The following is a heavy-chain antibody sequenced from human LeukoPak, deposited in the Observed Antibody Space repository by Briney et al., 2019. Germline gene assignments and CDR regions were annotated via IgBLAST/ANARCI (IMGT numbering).Heavy chain of an antibody. CDR1: GGSISSGGYY. CDR2: IYYSGST. V-gene: IGHV4-31*03. Sequence: SETLSLTCTVSGGSISSGGYYWSWTRQHPGKGLEWIGYIYYSGSTYYNPSLKSRVTISVDTSKNQFSLKLSSVTAADTAVYYCARDVIAGTGFDYWGQGTLVTVSS. J-gene: IGHJ4*02. D-gene: IGHD1-1*01. CDR3: ARDVIAGTGFDY.